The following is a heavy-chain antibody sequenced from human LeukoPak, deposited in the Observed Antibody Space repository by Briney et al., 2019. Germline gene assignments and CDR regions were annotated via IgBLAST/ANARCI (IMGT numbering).Heavy chain of an antibody. J-gene: IGHJ5*02. CDR2: ISSSSSYI. CDR1: GFTFSSYS. D-gene: IGHD1-26*01. Sequence: GGSLRLSCAASGFTFSSYSMNWVRQAPGKGLEWVSSISSSSSYIYYADSVKGRFTISRDNAKNSLYLQMNSLRAEDTAVYYCARESKDKYSRWFDPWGQGTLVTVSS. V-gene: IGHV3-21*01. CDR3: ARESKDKYSRWFDP.